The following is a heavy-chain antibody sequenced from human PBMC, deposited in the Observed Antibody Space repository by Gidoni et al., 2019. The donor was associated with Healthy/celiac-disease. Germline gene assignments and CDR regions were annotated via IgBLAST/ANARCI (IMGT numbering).Heavy chain of an antibody. Sequence: QLLLQESGPGLVKPSETLSLTCTVSGGSSSSSSYYWGWLRQPPGKGLEWIGSIYYSGSTYYNPSHKRRVTISVDTSKNQYSLKLSAVTAADTAVYYCARESGYSSKYNWFDPWGQGTLVTVSS. D-gene: IGHD6-13*01. V-gene: IGHV4-39*07. CDR1: GGSSSSSSYY. CDR3: ARESGYSSKYNWFDP. J-gene: IGHJ5*02. CDR2: IYYSGST.